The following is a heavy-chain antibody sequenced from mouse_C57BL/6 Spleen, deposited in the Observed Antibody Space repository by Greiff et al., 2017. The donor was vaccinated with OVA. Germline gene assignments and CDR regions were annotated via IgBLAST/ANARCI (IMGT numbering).Heavy chain of an antibody. D-gene: IGHD2-1*01. CDR3: ARYGNHEDY. Sequence: VKLMESGAELMKPGASVKLSCKATGYTFTGYWIEWVKQTPGHGLEWIGELLPGRGSTNYNEKFKGKATFTASTSSNTAYMQLSSLTTEDSTIYYCARYGNHEDYWGQGTTLTVSS. CDR1: GYTFTGYW. CDR2: LLPGRGST. J-gene: IGHJ2*01. V-gene: IGHV1-9*01.